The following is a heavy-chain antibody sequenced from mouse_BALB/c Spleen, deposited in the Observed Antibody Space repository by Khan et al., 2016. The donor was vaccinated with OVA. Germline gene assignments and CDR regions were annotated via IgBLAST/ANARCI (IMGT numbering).Heavy chain of an antibody. CDR2: IWSAGST. D-gene: IGHD2-4*01. CDR3: VRRGYDYGRGALFAY. CDR1: GFSLNNYS. Sequence: QVQLQQSGPGLVQPSQSLSITCTVSGFSLNNYSVHWVRQSPGKGLEWLGVIWSAGSTDYNAAFISRLTISKDNSRSQVFFKMNSLQPNATAIYYCVRRGYDYGRGALFAYWGQGTLVTVSA. J-gene: IGHJ3*01. V-gene: IGHV2-2*02.